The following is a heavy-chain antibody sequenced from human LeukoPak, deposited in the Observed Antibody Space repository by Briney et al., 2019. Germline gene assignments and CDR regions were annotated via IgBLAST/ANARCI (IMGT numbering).Heavy chain of an antibody. CDR3: AKDTAPFGVVVYYFDY. CDR1: GFAFSGSA. Sequence: SGGSLRLSCAASGFAFSGSAMHWVRQAPGKGLEWVAFIRYDGSNKYYADSVKGRFTISRDNSKNTLYLQMNSLRAEDTAVYYCAKDTAPFGVVVYYFDYWGQGTLVTVSS. J-gene: IGHJ4*02. V-gene: IGHV3-30*02. D-gene: IGHD3-3*01. CDR2: IRYDGSNK.